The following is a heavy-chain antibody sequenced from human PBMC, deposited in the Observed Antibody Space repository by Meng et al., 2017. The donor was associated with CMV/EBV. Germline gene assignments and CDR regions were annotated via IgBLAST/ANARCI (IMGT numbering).Heavy chain of an antibody. CDR1: GFTFSEVW. Sequence: GESLKISCVAFGFTFSEVWMTWVRQTPGKGLEWVGRIKRKIEGETTEYTAPVKGRFTISRDDSKDTLYLQMNNLKTEDTAIYYCATGDCGGGSCHAFDIWGQGTLVTVSS. V-gene: IGHV3-15*01. J-gene: IGHJ3*02. CDR3: ATGDCGGGSCHAFDI. CDR2: IKRKIEGETT. D-gene: IGHD2-15*01.